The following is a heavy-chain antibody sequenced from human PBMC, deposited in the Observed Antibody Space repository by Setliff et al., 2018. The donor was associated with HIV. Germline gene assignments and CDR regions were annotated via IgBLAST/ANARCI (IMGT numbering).Heavy chain of an antibody. J-gene: IGHJ3*02. V-gene: IGHV1-24*01. Sequence: ASVKVSCQVSGYTLTEVSMHWVRQAHGLDWMGYFDPEDGETVYAQKFQGRVTMTTDTSPSPDYMELRSLRSDDTALYYCARSGEYYYVCNGNLNDALDIWGQGTMVTVSS. CDR2: FDPEDGET. D-gene: IGHD3-22*01. CDR1: GYTLTEVS. CDR3: ARSGEYYYVCNGNLNDALDI.